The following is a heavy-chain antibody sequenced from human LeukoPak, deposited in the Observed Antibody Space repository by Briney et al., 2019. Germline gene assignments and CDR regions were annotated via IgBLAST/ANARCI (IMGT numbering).Heavy chain of an antibody. D-gene: IGHD2-21*02. J-gene: IGHJ4*02. V-gene: IGHV4-61*01. CDR2: IYYSGST. Sequence: PSETLSLTCTVSGGSINSSSYYWGWLRQPPGTGLEWLGYIYYSGSTNYNPSLKSRVTISVDTSKNQFSLKLSSVTAADTAVYYCAREGLYYGGDCPPDYWGQGTLVTVSS. CDR1: GGSINSSSYY. CDR3: AREGLYYGGDCPPDY.